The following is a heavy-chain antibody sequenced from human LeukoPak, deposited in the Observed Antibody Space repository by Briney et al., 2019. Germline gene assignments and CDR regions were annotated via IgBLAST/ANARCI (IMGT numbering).Heavy chain of an antibody. V-gene: IGHV3-48*03. CDR3: AKAVVIVPTATPFDY. CDR2: ISSSGRTT. J-gene: IGHJ4*02. CDR1: GFTFSSYE. Sequence: PGGSLRLSCAASGFTFSSYEMNWVRQAPGKGLEWISYISSSGRTTYYADSVKGRFTISRDNSKNTLYMQMNSLRAEDTAVYYCAKAVVIVPTATPFDYWGQGTLVTVSS. D-gene: IGHD2-2*01.